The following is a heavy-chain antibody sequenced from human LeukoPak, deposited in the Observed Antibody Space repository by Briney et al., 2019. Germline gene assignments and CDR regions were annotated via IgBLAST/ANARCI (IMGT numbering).Heavy chain of an antibody. J-gene: IGHJ4*02. CDR3: AREPRYKGAAGLDY. V-gene: IGHV3-48*01. CDR2: ISSSSSTI. Sequence: GGSLRLSCAASGFTFSSYSMNWVRQAPGKGLEWVSYISSSSSTIYYADSVKGRFTISRDNAKNSLYLQMNSLRAEDTAVYYCAREPRYKGAAGLDYWGQGTLVTVSS. CDR1: GFTFSSYS. D-gene: IGHD6-13*01.